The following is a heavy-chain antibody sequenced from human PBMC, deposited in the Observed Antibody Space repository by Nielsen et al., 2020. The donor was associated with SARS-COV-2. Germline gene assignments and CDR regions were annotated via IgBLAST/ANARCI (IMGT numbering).Heavy chain of an antibody. J-gene: IGHJ4*02. V-gene: IGHV4-34*01. D-gene: IGHD2-8*01. CDR2: INHSGST. CDR1: GGSFSGYY. CDR3: ARGHVVLMVDY. Sequence: SETLSLTCAVYGGSFSGYYWSWIRQPPGKGLEWIGEINHSGSTNYNPSLKSRVTISVDTSKNQFSLKLSSVTAADTAVYYCARGHVVLMVDYWGQGTLVTVSS.